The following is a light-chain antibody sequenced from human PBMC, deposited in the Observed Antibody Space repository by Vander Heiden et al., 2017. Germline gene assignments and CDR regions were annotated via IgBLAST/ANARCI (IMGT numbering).Light chain of an antibody. J-gene: IGKJ1*01. CDR2: WAS. V-gene: IGKV4-1*01. CDR3: QQYYSTPPT. Sequence: DIVMTQSPDYLAVSLGERATTNCKSSQSVLYSSNNKNYLAWYQQKPGQPPRLLIYWASTRESGVPDRFSGSGSGTDFTLTISSLQAEDVAVYYCQQYYSTPPTFGQGTKVEIK. CDR1: QSVLYSSNNKNY.